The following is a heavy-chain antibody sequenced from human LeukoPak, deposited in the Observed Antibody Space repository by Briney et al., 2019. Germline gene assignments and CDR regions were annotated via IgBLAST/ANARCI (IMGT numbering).Heavy chain of an antibody. J-gene: IGHJ4*02. D-gene: IGHD6-19*01. CDR2: ISSSSSYI. CDR3: ARAEQWPIDY. Sequence: GGSLRLSCAASGFTFSSYSMTWVRQAPGRGLEWVSSISSSSSYIYYADSVKGRFTISRDNAKNSLYLQMNSLRAEDTAVYYCARAEQWPIDYWGQGTLVTVSS. V-gene: IGHV3-21*01. CDR1: GFTFSSYS.